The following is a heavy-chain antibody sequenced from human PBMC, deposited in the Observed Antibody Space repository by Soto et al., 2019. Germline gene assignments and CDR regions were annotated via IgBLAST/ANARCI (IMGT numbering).Heavy chain of an antibody. Sequence: VASVKVSCKASGYDFTSYAMHWVRQAPGQRLEWMGWINAGNGNTKYSQKFQGRVTITRDTSASTAYMELSSLRSEDTAVYYCARVQQQLVRFDYWGQGTLVTVSS. D-gene: IGHD6-13*01. J-gene: IGHJ4*02. CDR2: INAGNGNT. CDR1: GYDFTSYA. CDR3: ARVQQQLVRFDY. V-gene: IGHV1-3*01.